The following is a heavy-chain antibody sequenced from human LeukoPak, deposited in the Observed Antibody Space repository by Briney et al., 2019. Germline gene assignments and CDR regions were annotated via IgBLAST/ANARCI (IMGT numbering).Heavy chain of an antibody. Sequence: GGSLRLSCAASGFTFTDHYMSWVCQAPGKGLEWVSYISSSGDITYYADSVKGRFTVSRDNAKNSLYLQMNSLRAEDMAVYYCAKRAYCSSTSCPWFDPWGQGTLVTVSS. CDR2: ISSSGDIT. J-gene: IGHJ5*02. CDR3: AKRAYCSSTSCPWFDP. V-gene: IGHV3-11*04. CDR1: GFTFTDHY. D-gene: IGHD2-2*01.